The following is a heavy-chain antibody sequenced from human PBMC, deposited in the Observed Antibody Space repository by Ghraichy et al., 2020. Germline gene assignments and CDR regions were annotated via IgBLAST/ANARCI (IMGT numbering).Heavy chain of an antibody. D-gene: IGHD3-22*01. J-gene: IGHJ5*02. CDR1: GGSFSDHY. V-gene: IGHV4-34*01. CDR2: INHSGAT. CDR3: ARVLGIVPGLQEDNRFDP. Sequence: ESLNISCAVYGGSFSDHYWSWIRQPPGRGLEWIGEINHSGATDYNPSLKSRVSISVDTSKNQFSLRLKSLTAADTAVYYCARVLGIVPGLQEDNRFDPWGQGTLVTVSS.